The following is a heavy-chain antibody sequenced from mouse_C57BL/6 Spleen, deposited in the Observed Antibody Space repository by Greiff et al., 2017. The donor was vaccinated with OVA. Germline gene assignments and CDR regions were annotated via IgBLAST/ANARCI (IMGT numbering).Heavy chain of an antibody. CDR3: ARSLHYYGSRYYYAMDY. Sequence: QVHVKQSGAELVKPGASVKISCKASGYTFTDYYINWVKQRPGQGLEWIGKIGPGSGSTYYNEKFKGKATLTADKSSSTAYMQLSRLTSEDSAVYFCARSLHYYGSRYYYAMDYWGQGTTVTVSS. J-gene: IGHJ4*01. V-gene: IGHV1-77*01. D-gene: IGHD1-1*01. CDR2: IGPGSGST. CDR1: GYTFTDYY.